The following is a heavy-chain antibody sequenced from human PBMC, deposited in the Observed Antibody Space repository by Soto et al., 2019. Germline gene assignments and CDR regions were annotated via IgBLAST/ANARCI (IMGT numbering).Heavy chain of an antibody. J-gene: IGHJ4*02. CDR1: GYSFTGYS. CDR3: ARDPPLVGATRDDY. D-gene: IGHD1-26*01. V-gene: IGHV1-18*04. Sequence: ASVKVSCKASGYSFTGYSMHWVRQAPGQGLEWMGWINPNNGNTNYARKLQGRVTMTTDTSTSTAYMELRSLRSDDTAVYYCARDPPLVGATRDDYWGQGTLVTVSS. CDR2: INPNNGNT.